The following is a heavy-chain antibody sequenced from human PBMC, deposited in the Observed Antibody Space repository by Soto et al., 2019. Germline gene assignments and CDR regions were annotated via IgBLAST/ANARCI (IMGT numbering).Heavy chain of an antibody. CDR1: GFTFSSYA. Sequence: GGSLRLSCAASGFTFSSYAMSWVRQAPGKGLEWVSAISGSGGSTYYADSVKGRFTISRDNSKNTLYLQMNSLRAEDTAVYYCANHYGSGSLYYYGMDVWGQGTTVTVSS. J-gene: IGHJ6*02. D-gene: IGHD3-10*01. CDR3: ANHYGSGSLYYYGMDV. V-gene: IGHV3-23*01. CDR2: ISGSGGST.